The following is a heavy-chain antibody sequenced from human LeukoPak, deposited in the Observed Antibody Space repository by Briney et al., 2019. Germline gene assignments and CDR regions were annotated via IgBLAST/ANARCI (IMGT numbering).Heavy chain of an antibody. V-gene: IGHV4-4*07. D-gene: IGHD6-25*01. J-gene: IGHJ5*02. CDR1: GGSISSYY. CDR2: INTSGST. CDR3: AREGGDPRWLDP. Sequence: SETLSLTCTVSGGSISSYYWTWIRQSAGKGLEWIGRINTSGSTNYNPSLRSRVTMSVNTSKNQFSLNLPSVTAADTAVYSCAREGGDPRWLDPWGQGTLVTVSS.